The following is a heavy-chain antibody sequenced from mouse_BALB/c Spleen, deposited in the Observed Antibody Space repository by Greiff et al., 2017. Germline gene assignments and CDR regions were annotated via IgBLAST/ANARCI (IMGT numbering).Heavy chain of an antibody. CDR1: GYTFTSYW. CDR3: AHITTVVGY. Sequence: QVQLQQSGAELAKPGASVKMSCKASGYTFTSYWMHWVKQRPGQGLEWIGYINPSTGYTEYNQKFKDKATLTADKSSSTAYMQLSSLTSEDSAVYYCAHITTVVGYWGQGTTLTVSS. J-gene: IGHJ2*01. V-gene: IGHV1-7*01. CDR2: INPSTGYT. D-gene: IGHD1-1*01.